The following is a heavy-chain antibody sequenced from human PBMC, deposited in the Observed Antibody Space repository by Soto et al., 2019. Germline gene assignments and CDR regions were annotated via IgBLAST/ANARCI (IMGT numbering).Heavy chain of an antibody. V-gene: IGHV3-23*01. CDR2: ISGGGSNT. CDR3: AKDSNKYSSSLRGRYFDY. Sequence: EVQLLESGGGLVQRGGSMRLSCAASGFPFSSYVMSWVRQAPGKGLEWVSGISGGGSNTFYADYVKGRFTISRDNSKNTLLLQMNSLGAEDTAVYYCAKDSNKYSSSLRGRYFDYWGQGIGVTVSS. J-gene: IGHJ4*02. D-gene: IGHD4-4*01. CDR1: GFPFSSYV.